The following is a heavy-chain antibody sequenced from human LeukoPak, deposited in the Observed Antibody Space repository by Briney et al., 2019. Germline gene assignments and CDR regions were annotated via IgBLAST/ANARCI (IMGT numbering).Heavy chain of an antibody. J-gene: IGHJ3*02. CDR1: GFSLSTSGVG. CDR2: IYRDDDK. V-gene: IGHV2-5*02. D-gene: IGHD3-3*01. Sequence: ESGPTLVKPTQTLTLTWTFSGFSLSTSGVGVGWIRQPPGKALEWLALIYRDDDKRYSPSLKSRLTITKDTSKNQVVLTMTNMDPVDTATYYCAHRRAVSGFLEWLFDAFDIWGQGTMVTVSS. CDR3: AHRRAVSGFLEWLFDAFDI.